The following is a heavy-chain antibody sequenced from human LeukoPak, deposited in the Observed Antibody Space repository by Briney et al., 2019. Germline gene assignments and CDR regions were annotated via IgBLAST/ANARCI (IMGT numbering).Heavy chain of an antibody. CDR2: ISSSASTI. D-gene: IGHD2-8*01. Sequence: GGSLRLSCAASGFTFSSYEMNWVRQAPGKGLEWVSYISSSASTICYANSVKGRFTISRDNAKNSLYLQMNSLRAEDKAVYYCARGWYYFDYWGQGTLITVSS. CDR1: GFTFSSYE. CDR3: ARGWYYFDY. J-gene: IGHJ4*02. V-gene: IGHV3-48*03.